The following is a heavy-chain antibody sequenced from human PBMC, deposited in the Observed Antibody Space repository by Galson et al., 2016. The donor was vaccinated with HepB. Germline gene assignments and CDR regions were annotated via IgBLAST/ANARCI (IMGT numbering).Heavy chain of an antibody. J-gene: IGHJ4*02. CDR3: ARDFRSTQLELGYLDY. V-gene: IGHV3-30-3*01. Sequence: SLRLSCAASGATFSSFAMHWVRQAPGKGLEWLAAISYNGNKRFHADSVMGRFTISRDNSKDTLNLQMNSLRGEDTAVYFCARDFRSTQLELGYLDYWGQGALVTASS. D-gene: IGHD1-1*01. CDR1: GATFSSFA. CDR2: ISYNGNKR.